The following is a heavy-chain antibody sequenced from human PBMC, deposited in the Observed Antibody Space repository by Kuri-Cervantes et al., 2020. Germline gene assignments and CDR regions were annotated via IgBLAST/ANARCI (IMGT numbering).Heavy chain of an antibody. V-gene: IGHV3-48*02. CDR3: ARGLWVAAAGTFFDY. Sequence: GGSMSPSCAASGFTFSSYSMNWVRQAPGKGLEWVSYISSSSSTIYYADSVKGRFTISRDNAKNSLYLQMNSLRDEDTAVYYCARGLWVAAAGTFFDYWGQGTLVTVSS. CDR2: ISSSSSTI. J-gene: IGHJ4*02. D-gene: IGHD6-13*01. CDR1: GFTFSSYS.